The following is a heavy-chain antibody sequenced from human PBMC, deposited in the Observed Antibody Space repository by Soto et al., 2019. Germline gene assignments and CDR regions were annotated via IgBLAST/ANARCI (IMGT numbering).Heavy chain of an antibody. Sequence: PSPTLSLTCDISGDSVSSSSAVWNWIRQSPSRGLEWLGRTYYRSKWIHEYTVSVESRITINPDTSKNQFSLHTYSVTPEDTAVYYCRGVVWFRGMDFCGQGTTVTVYS. CDR2: TYYRSKWIH. CDR1: GDSVSSSSAV. D-gene: IGHD3-16*01. CDR3: RGVVWFRGMDF. J-gene: IGHJ6*02. V-gene: IGHV6-1*01.